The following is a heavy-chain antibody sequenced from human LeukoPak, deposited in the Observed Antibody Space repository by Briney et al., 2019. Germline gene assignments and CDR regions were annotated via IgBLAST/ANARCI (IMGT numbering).Heavy chain of an antibody. Sequence: GRSLRLSCATSRFTFSSYAFHWVRQAPGKGLEWVAVISYDGSNKYYADSVKGRFNISRDNAKNSLYLQMNSLRAEDTAVYYCARDRGYDTTNWFDPWGQGTLVTVSS. CDR3: ARDRGYDTTNWFDP. J-gene: IGHJ5*02. D-gene: IGHD3-22*01. CDR2: ISYDGSNK. V-gene: IGHV3-30*04. CDR1: RFTFSSYA.